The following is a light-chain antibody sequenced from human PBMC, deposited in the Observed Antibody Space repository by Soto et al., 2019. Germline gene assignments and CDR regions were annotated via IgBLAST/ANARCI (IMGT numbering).Light chain of an antibody. CDR1: QNVNTY. Sequence: VMTQSPATLSVSLGDRATLSCRASQNVNTYVAWYQQKPGQAPRLLVHSAYSRETGVPTRFTGIGYGTDFTLTISGLQPDDFAVYYCQQYNTWPPYTFGEGTKLQIK. V-gene: IGKV3-15*01. CDR3: QQYNTWPPYT. CDR2: SAY. J-gene: IGKJ2*01.